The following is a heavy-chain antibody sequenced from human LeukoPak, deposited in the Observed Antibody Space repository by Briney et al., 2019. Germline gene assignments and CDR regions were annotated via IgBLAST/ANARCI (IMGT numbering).Heavy chain of an antibody. D-gene: IGHD5-12*01. CDR1: GFTSRNLG. J-gene: IGHJ6*03. V-gene: IGHV3-30*02. CDR2: VENDGGTK. CDR3: AKGNGGGYDSYYYYMDV. Sequence: PGGSLRLSCAASGFTSRNLGMHWVRQAPGKGLEWVAFVENDGGTKYYADSVKGRFTISRDNSKNTLYLQMNSLRAEDTAVYYCAKGNGGGYDSYYYYMDVWGKGTTVTVSS.